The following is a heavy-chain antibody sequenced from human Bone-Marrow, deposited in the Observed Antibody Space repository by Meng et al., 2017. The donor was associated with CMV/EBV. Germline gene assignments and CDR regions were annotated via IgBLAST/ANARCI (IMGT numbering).Heavy chain of an antibody. Sequence: GGSLRLSCAASGLTFSGSAMHWVRQASGKGLEWVGRIRSKVNNYATAYAASMKGRFTISRDDSKNTAYLQMNSLKTEDTAVYYCTRLTYYYDSSGLNDAFDIWGQGTMVTVSS. CDR2: IRSKVNNYAT. V-gene: IGHV3-73*01. CDR1: GLTFSGSA. J-gene: IGHJ3*02. CDR3: TRLTYYYDSSGLNDAFDI. D-gene: IGHD3-22*01.